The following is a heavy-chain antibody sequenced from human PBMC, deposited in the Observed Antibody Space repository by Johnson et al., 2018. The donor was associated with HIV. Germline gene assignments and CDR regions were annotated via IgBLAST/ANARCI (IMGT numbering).Heavy chain of an antibody. V-gene: IGHV3-30-3*01. CDR3: AREGVRAGRKDAFDI. D-gene: IGHD6-13*01. CDR2: ILYDGSNK. J-gene: IGHJ3*02. Sequence: QVQLVESGGGVVQPGRSLRLSCAASGFTFSAYAIHWVRQAPGTGLEWVAGILYDGSNKYYADSVKGRFTISRDNSKNTLFLQMNSLRAEDTAVDYCAREGVRAGRKDAFDIWGQGTMVTVSS. CDR1: GFTFSAYA.